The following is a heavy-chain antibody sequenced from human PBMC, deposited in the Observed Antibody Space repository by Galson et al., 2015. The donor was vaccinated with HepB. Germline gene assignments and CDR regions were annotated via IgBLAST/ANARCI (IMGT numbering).Heavy chain of an antibody. Sequence: SVKVSCKASGGTFSSYTISWVRQAPGQGLEWMGRIIPILGIANYAQKFQGRVTITADKSTSTAYMELSSLRSEDTAVYYCARYEGGATSYYYYGMDVWGQGTTVTVSS. CDR3: ARYEGGATSYYYYGMDV. CDR2: IIPILGIA. D-gene: IGHD1-26*01. CDR1: GGTFSSYT. V-gene: IGHV1-69*02. J-gene: IGHJ6*02.